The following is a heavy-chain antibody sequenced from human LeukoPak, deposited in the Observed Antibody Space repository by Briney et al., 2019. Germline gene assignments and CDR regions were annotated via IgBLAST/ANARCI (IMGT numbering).Heavy chain of an antibody. CDR3: AREDHGFGVGYDLNWFDP. V-gene: IGHV4-39*07. CDR1: GGSISSTSYF. Sequence: SETLSLTCSVSGGSISSTSYFWGWIRQPPGKGLEWIGTIYYSGLSYYNPSLKSRVTISIDTSKNQFFLKLTSVTVADTAVYYCAREDHGFGVGYDLNWFDPWGQGTLVTVSS. J-gene: IGHJ5*02. D-gene: IGHD3-10*01. CDR2: IYYSGLS.